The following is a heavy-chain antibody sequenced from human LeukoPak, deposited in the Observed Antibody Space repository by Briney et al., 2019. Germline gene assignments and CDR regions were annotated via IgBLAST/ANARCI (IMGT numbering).Heavy chain of an antibody. D-gene: IGHD3-22*01. Sequence: GGSLRLSCAASGFTFSRYAMHWVRQAPGKGLEWMAVISYDGSNKYYGDAVKGRFTTSRDNSKNTLYLQMNSLRAEDTALYYCTKRHDYYETSGYYPDFDFWGQGTLVSVSP. V-gene: IGHV3-30*04. CDR2: ISYDGSNK. CDR1: GFTFSRYA. CDR3: TKRHDYYETSGYYPDFDF. J-gene: IGHJ4*02.